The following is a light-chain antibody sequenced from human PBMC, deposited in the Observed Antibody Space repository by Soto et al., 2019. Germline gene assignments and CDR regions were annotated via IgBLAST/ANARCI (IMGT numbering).Light chain of an antibody. CDR3: CSYAGSRTYL. CDR2: EGT. V-gene: IGLV2-23*01. Sequence: QSALTQPASVSGSPGQSITISCTGTSSDVGGYNYVSWYQQQPGKAPKLIIYEGTRRPSGVSNRFSGSKSGNTASLTISGLQADDEADYYCCSYAGSRTYLFGTGTKLTVL. J-gene: IGLJ1*01. CDR1: SSDVGGYNY.